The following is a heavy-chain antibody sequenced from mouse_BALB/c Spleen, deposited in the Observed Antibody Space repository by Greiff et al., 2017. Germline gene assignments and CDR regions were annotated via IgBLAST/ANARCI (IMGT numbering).Heavy chain of an antibody. J-gene: IGHJ3*01. Sequence: EVKLMESGGGLVQPGGSLRLSCATSGFTFTDYYMSWVRQPPGKALEWLGFIRNKANGYTTEYSASVKGRFTISRANSQSILYLQMNTLRAEDSATYYCARGGNSWFAYWGQGTLVTVSA. CDR1: GFTFTDYY. D-gene: IGHD2-1*01. CDR3: ARGGNSWFAY. V-gene: IGHV7-3*02. CDR2: IRNKANGYTT.